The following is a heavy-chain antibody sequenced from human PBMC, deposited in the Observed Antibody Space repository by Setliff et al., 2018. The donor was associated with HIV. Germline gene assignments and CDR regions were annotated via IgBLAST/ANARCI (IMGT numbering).Heavy chain of an antibody. V-gene: IGHV1-69*13. Sequence: RASVKVSCNASGGTFSSSAISWVRQAPGQGLEWMGGIIPIFDTANYAQKFQGRVTITADESTSTAYMELSSLRSEDTAIYYCARDPYGYCTTTTCYVPGYWGQGTLVTVSS. J-gene: IGHJ4*02. CDR2: IIPIFDTA. CDR3: ARDPYGYCTTTTCYVPGY. CDR1: GGTFSSSA. D-gene: IGHD2-2*03.